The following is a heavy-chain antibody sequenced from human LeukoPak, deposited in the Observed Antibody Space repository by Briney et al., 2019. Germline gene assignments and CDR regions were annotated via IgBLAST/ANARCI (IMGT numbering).Heavy chain of an antibody. D-gene: IGHD6-13*01. CDR2: IRGKADGETT. J-gene: IGHJ4*02. CDR1: GFTFSNAW. Sequence: GGSLRLSCAASGFTFSNAWMTWVRQAIGKGPEWLGRIRGKADGETTDYAAPVKGRFTISRDDSKNILYLQMNSLTTEDTAVYYCILAAAGPAYWGQGALVTVSS. V-gene: IGHV3-15*01. CDR3: ILAAAGPAY.